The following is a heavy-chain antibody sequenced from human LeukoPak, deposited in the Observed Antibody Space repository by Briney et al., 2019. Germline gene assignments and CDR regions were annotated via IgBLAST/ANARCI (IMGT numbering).Heavy chain of an antibody. CDR3: ARVGYCGGDCYWDDAFDI. V-gene: IGHV1-69*05. D-gene: IGHD2-21*02. CDR1: GGTFSSYA. CDR2: IIPIFGTA. Sequence: GSSVKVSCKASGGTFSSYAISWVRQAPRQGLEWMGGIIPIFGTANYAQKFQGRVTITTDESTSTAYMELSSLRSEDTAVYYCARVGYCGGDCYWDDAFDIWGQGTMVTVSS. J-gene: IGHJ3*02.